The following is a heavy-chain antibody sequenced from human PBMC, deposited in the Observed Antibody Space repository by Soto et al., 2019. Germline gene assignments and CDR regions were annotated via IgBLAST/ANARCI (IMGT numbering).Heavy chain of an antibody. CDR2: ISASGGNT. CDR3: ATDQYGVEKIYYFGY. J-gene: IGHJ4*02. D-gene: IGHD4-17*01. Sequence: EVQLLESGGGLVQPGVSLTLSCAASGFTFSSQAMSWVRQAPGKGLEWVSGISASGGNTYYADSVKGRFTISRDNSKNTLYLQMNSLRVEDTAVYYCATDQYGVEKIYYFGYWGQGTQVTVSS. V-gene: IGHV3-23*01. CDR1: GFTFSSQA.